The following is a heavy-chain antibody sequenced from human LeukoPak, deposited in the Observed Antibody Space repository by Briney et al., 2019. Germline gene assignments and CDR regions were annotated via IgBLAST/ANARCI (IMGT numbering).Heavy chain of an antibody. Sequence: SVKVSFKASGGTFRNYAISWVRQAPGQGLEWMGRIIPMGGTTWYAQKFQGSVTIMADKSTSTAYMELSSLRSEDTAVYYCAREITGTNPNWFDPWGQGTLVTVSS. CDR1: GGTFRNYA. D-gene: IGHD1-7*01. CDR3: AREITGTNPNWFDP. V-gene: IGHV1-69*04. J-gene: IGHJ5*02. CDR2: IIPMGGTT.